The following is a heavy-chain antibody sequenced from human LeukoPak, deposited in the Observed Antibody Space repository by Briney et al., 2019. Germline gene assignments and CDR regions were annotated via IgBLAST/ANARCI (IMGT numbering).Heavy chain of an antibody. Sequence: GGSLRLSCAASGFTVSSNYMSWVRQAPGKGLEWVSVIYSGGSTYYADSVKGRFTISRDNSKNTLYLQMNSLRAEDTAVYYCAKASGRELPTVDYWGQGTLVTVSS. CDR1: GFTVSSNY. CDR2: IYSGGST. CDR3: AKASGRELPTVDY. D-gene: IGHD1-26*01. J-gene: IGHJ4*02. V-gene: IGHV3-53*01.